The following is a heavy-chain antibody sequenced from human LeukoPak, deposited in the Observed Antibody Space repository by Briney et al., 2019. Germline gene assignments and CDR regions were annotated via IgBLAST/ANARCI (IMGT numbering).Heavy chain of an antibody. CDR3: ARLVEDSSGYYYFDY. CDR1: GYSFTSYW. V-gene: IGHV5-51*01. CDR2: IYPGDSDT. Sequence: SGESLKISCKGSGYSFTSYWIGWVRQIPGKGLEWMGIIYPGDSDTRYSPSFQGQVTISADKSISTAYLQWSSLKASDTAMYYCARLVEDSSGYYYFDYWGQGTLVTVSS. J-gene: IGHJ4*02. D-gene: IGHD3-22*01.